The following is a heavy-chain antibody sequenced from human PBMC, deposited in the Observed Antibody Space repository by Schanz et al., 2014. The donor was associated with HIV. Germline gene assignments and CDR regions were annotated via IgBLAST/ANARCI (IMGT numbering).Heavy chain of an antibody. CDR3: AKLAVRSDYNGRDY. D-gene: IGHD4-17*01. CDR2: IWYDGSNK. CDR1: GFTFSNYG. J-gene: IGHJ4*02. Sequence: QVQLVESGGGVVQPGRSLRLSCAASGFTFSNYGMHWVRQAPGKGLEWVAVIWYDGSNKYYADSVKGRFTISKDNSKNTLYLQLNSLRVEDTAIYFCAKLAVRSDYNGRDYWGQGTLVTVSS. V-gene: IGHV3-33*03.